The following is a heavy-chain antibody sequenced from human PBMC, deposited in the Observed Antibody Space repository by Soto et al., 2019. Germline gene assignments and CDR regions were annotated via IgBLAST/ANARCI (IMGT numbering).Heavy chain of an antibody. CDR3: ARGQYAGDCSGDSCYNPRGYYYYMDV. CDR2: INVGNGNT. V-gene: IGHV1-3*01. D-gene: IGHD2-15*01. CDR1: GYTFTSHA. J-gene: IGHJ6*03. Sequence: ASVKVSCKASGYTFTSHAIHWVRQAPGQRLEWMGWINVGNGNTKYSQKFQGRVTITRDTSATTAYMELSSLRSEDTAVYYCARGQYAGDCSGDSCYNPRGYYYYMDVWGKGTTVTVSS.